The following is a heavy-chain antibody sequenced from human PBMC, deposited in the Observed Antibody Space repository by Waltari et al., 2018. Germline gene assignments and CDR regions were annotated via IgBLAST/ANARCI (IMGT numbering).Heavy chain of an antibody. D-gene: IGHD4-17*01. Sequence: QVQLVESGGGVVQPGRSLRLSCAASGFPFSSYAMHWVRQAPGTGLEWVAFISDDGSNKNYADSVKGRFTISRDNSKNTLYLQMNSLRAEDTAVYYCARDGHALYYGDYTYYFDDWGQGTLVTGSS. CDR1: GFPFSSYA. V-gene: IGHV3-30*01. CDR3: ARDGHALYYGDYTYYFDD. CDR2: ISDDGSNK. J-gene: IGHJ4*02.